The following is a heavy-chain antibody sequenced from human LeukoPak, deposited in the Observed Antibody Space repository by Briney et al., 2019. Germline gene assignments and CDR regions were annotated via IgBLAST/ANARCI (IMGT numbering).Heavy chain of an antibody. CDR3: ARGDYYGSGSYWWYFDY. CDR2: ISGSGGST. V-gene: IGHV3-23*01. D-gene: IGHD3-10*01. Sequence: GGSLRLSCAASGFTFSSYAMSWVRQAPGKGLEWVSAISGSGGSTYYADSVKGRFTISRDNSKNTLYLQMNSLRAEDTAVYYCARGDYYGSGSYWWYFDYWGQGTLVTVSS. CDR1: GFTFSSYA. J-gene: IGHJ4*02.